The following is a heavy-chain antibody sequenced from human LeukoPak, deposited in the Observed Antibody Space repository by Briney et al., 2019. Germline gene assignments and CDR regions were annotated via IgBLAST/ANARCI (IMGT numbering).Heavy chain of an antibody. CDR1: GYTFSSCG. Sequence: ASVKVSCKASGYTFSSCGFSWVRQAPGQGLEWMGWISAYTGHTMFAQKYQGRVTMTTDTSTSTAYMELRSLRSDDTAVYYCARGGGSYGDYSLWLGYWGQGTLATVSS. J-gene: IGHJ4*02. V-gene: IGHV1-18*01. CDR2: ISAYTGHT. CDR3: ARGGGSYGDYSLWLGY. D-gene: IGHD4-17*01.